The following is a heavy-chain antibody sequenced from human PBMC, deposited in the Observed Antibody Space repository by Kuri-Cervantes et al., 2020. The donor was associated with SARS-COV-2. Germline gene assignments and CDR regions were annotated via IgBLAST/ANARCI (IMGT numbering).Heavy chain of an antibody. D-gene: IGHD6-13*01. CDR2: IDWDDDK. CDR3: ATSPKVGIAAAGTYFDY. J-gene: IGHJ4*02. Sequence: SGPTLVKPTQTLTLTRSFSGFSLSTSGVGVGWIRQPPGKALEWLALIDWDDDKYYSTSLKTRLTISKDTSKNQVVLTMTNMDPVDTATYYCATSPKVGIAAAGTYFDYWGQGTLVTVSS. V-gene: IGHV2-70*12. CDR1: GFSLSTSGVG.